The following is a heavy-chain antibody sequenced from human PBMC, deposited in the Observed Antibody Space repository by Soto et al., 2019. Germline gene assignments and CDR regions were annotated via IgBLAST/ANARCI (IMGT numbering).Heavy chain of an antibody. CDR3: ATWDTVTGYYYMDV. J-gene: IGHJ6*03. D-gene: IGHD4-17*01. V-gene: IGHV1-24*01. CDR2: FDPEDGET. Sequence: ASVKVSCKVSGYTLTELSVHWVRQAPGKGLEWMGGFDPEDGETIYAQKFQGRVTMTEDTSTDTAYMELSSLRSEDTAVYYCATWDTVTGYYYMDVWGKGTTVTVSS. CDR1: GYTLTELS.